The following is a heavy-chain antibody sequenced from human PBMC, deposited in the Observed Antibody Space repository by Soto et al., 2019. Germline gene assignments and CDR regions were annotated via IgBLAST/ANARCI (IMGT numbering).Heavy chain of an antibody. CDR1: GGSISSYY. CDR2: IYYSGST. CDR3: ARLVPVSGNSHYYYGMDV. J-gene: IGHJ6*02. D-gene: IGHD4-4*01. Sequence: QVQLQESGPGLVKPSETLSLTCTVSGGSISSYYWSWIRQPPGKGLEWIGYIYYSGSTNYNPSLKSRLTLSVDTSKNHFSLKLSSVTAADTAVYYCARLVPVSGNSHYYYGMDVWGQGTTVTVSS. V-gene: IGHV4-59*01.